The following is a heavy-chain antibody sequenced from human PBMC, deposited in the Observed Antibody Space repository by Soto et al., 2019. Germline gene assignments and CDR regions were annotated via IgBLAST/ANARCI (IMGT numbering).Heavy chain of an antibody. Sequence: GGSLRLSCAASGFTFSDYYMSWIRQAPGKGLEWVSSISSSSSYIYYADSVKGRFTISRDNAKNSLYLQMNSLRAEDTADDYCAGGGNNYDGSGYYSFDSWGQGPLVTVSS. CDR3: AGGGNNYDGSGYYSFDS. D-gene: IGHD3-22*01. CDR2: ISSSSSYI. CDR1: GFTFSDYY. V-gene: IGHV3-11*05. J-gene: IGHJ4*02.